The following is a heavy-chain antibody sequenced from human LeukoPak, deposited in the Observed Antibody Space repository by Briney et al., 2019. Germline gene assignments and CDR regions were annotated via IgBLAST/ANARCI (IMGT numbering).Heavy chain of an antibody. CDR3: ARGRCSSTSCYTSDAFDI. CDR2: MNPNSGNT. V-gene: IGHV1-8*03. Sequence: ASVKVSCKASGYTFTSYDINWVRQATGQGLEWMGWMNPNSGNTGYAQKFQGRVTITRNTSISTAYMELSSLRSEDTAVYYCARGRCSSTSCYTSDAFDIWGQGTMVTVSS. J-gene: IGHJ3*02. CDR1: GYTFTSYD. D-gene: IGHD2-2*02.